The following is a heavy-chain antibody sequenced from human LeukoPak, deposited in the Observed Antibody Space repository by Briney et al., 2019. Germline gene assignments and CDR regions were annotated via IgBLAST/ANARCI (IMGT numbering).Heavy chain of an antibody. V-gene: IGHV1-18*01. CDR2: IGTYDHDT. CDR3: VRDYFCSGGTCDDCFDP. Sequence: ASVKVSCKASGYTFTNYGISWVRQAPGQGLEWMAWIGTYDHDTNYAQKFRGRVTMTTDTSTSTAYMELRSLGSDDTAVYYCVRDYFCSGGTCDDCFDPWGQETLVTVSS. D-gene: IGHD2-15*01. J-gene: IGHJ5*02. CDR1: GYTFTNYG.